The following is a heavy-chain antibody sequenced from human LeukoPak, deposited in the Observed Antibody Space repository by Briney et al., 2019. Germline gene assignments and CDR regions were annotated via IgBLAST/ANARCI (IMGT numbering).Heavy chain of an antibody. CDR3: AKVHSSSPWAAGSFDY. Sequence: PGGSLRLSCAASGFTFSRYAMSWVRQAAGKGLEWVSAISGSGGGTYYADSVKGRFTISRDNSKNRLYLQMNSLRAEDTAVYYCAKVHSSSPWAAGSFDYWGQGTLVTVSS. D-gene: IGHD6-6*01. CDR1: GFTFSRYA. CDR2: ISGSGGGT. V-gene: IGHV3-23*01. J-gene: IGHJ4*02.